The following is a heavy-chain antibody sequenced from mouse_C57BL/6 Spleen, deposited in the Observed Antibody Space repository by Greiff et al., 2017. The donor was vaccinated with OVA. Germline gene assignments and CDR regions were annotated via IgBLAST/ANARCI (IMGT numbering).Heavy chain of an antibody. CDR2: LSGGGGNT. J-gene: IGHJ3*01. CDR1: GFTFSSYT. CDR3: ARQGYYGSSAWFAY. D-gene: IGHD1-1*01. Sequence: EVKLMESGGGLVKPGGSLKLSCAASGFTFSSYTMSWVRQTPEKRLEWVATLSGGGGNTYYPDSVKGRFTISRDNAKNTLYLQMSSLRSEDTALYYCARQGYYGSSAWFAYWGQGTLVTVSA. V-gene: IGHV5-9*01.